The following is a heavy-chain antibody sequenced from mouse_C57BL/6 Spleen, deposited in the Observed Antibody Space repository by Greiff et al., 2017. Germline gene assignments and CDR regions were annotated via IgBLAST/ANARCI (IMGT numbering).Heavy chain of an antibody. Sequence: QVQLQQSGAELVRPGTSVKVSCKASGYAFTNYLIEWVKQRPGQGLEWIGVINPGGGGTNYNAKFKGKATLTADTSSSTAYMQLSSLTSEDSAVYFCAGSPYNYGNAVNYGGQGTSATVSS. J-gene: IGHJ4*01. CDR1: GYAFTNYL. CDR2: INPGGGGT. D-gene: IGHD1-1*01. V-gene: IGHV1-54*01. CDR3: AGSPYNYGNAVNY.